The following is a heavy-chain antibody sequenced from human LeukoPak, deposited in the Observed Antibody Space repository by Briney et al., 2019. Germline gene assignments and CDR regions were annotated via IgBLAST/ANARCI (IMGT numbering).Heavy chain of an antibody. CDR3: ARDFIDVDIHWFDP. D-gene: IGHD5-24*01. Sequence: SVKVSCKASGGTFSSYAISWVRQAPGQGLEWMGGIIPIFGTANYAQKFQGRVTVTADESTSTAYMELSSLRSEDTAVYYCARDFIDVDIHWFDPWGQGTLVTVSS. CDR2: IIPIFGTA. V-gene: IGHV1-69*13. CDR1: GGTFSSYA. J-gene: IGHJ5*02.